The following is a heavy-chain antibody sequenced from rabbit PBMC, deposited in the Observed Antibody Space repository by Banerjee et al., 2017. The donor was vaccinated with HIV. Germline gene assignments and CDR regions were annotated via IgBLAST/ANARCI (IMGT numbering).Heavy chain of an antibody. CDR2: IDPIFGSA. V-gene: IGHV1S7*01. CDR1: GFDFSSYG. D-gene: IGHD2-1*01. Sequence: QLVESGGGLVTLGGSLKLSCKASGFDFSSYGVSWVRQAPGKGLEWIGYIDPIFGSAYYASWVNGRFTISSHNAQNTLYLQLNSLTAADTATYFCVRDGVMGYDDYGDNLWGPGTLVTVS. J-gene: IGHJ6*01. CDR3: VRDGVMGYDDYGDNL.